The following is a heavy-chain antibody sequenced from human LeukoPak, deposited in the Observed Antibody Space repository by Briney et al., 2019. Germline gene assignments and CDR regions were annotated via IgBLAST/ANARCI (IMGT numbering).Heavy chain of an antibody. Sequence: SVKVSCKASGGTFSSDTISWVRQSPGQGPEWMGGVIPNSGTTAYARSLQGRVTMTTDESASTAYMELSSLRSEDTALYYCARGASPFEDWGQGTLVTVSS. CDR2: VIPNSGTT. V-gene: IGHV1-69*05. J-gene: IGHJ4*02. CDR3: ARGASPFED. CDR1: GGTFSSDT.